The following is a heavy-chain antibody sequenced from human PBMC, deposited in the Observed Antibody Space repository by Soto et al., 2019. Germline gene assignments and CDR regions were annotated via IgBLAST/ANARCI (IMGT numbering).Heavy chain of an antibody. V-gene: IGHV3-43*01. CDR3: AKDISSWDTAMVTPSYYYYGMDV. CDR1: GFTFDDYT. CDR2: ISWDGGST. D-gene: IGHD5-18*01. J-gene: IGHJ6*02. Sequence: PGGSLRLSCAASGFTFDDYTMHWVRQAPGKGLEWVSLISWDGGSTYYADSVKGRFTISRDNSKNSLYLQMNSLRTEDTALYYCAKDISSWDTAMVTPSYYYYGMDVWGQGTTVTVSS.